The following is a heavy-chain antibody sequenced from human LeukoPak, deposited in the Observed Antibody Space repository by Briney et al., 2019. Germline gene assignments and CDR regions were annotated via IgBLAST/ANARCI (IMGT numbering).Heavy chain of an antibody. J-gene: IGHJ5*02. Sequence: KPSETLSLTCAVYGGSFSGYYWSWIRQPPGKGLEWIGEINHSGSTNYNPSLKSRVTMSVDTSKNQFSLKLSSVTAADTAVYYCARAGLRNWFDPWGQGTLVTVSS. V-gene: IGHV4-34*01. CDR3: ARAGLRNWFDP. CDR2: INHSGST. CDR1: GGSFSGYY.